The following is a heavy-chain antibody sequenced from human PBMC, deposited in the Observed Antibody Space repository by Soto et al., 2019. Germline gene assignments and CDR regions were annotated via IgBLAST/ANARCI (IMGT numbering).Heavy chain of an antibody. D-gene: IGHD3-22*01. CDR1: GFDFRTYA. Sequence: GSLRLSGAASGFDFRTYAMSWVRQAPGKALEWISATSGAGDTTYYADSVKGRFTISRDNSKSTLYLQMSGLRAEDTAVYYCAKVLSPSRGFGLCHWCQGALVTVSS. V-gene: IGHV3-23*01. CDR3: AKVLSPSRGFGLCH. J-gene: IGHJ4*02. CDR2: TSGAGDTT.